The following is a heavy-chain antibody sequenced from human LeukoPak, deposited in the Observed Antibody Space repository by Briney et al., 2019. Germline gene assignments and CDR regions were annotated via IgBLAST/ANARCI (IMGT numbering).Heavy chain of an antibody. CDR1: GYTFTSYY. Sequence: ASVKVSCKASGYTFTSYYLHWVRQAPGQGLEWMGTINPSSGSTSYAQTFQGRVTMARDTSTTTVYMELSSLRSEDTAVYYCARGTLYYGSGIYPHPGNYYFDYWGQGTLVTVSS. D-gene: IGHD3-10*01. CDR2: INPSSGST. V-gene: IGHV1-46*01. CDR3: ARGTLYYGSGIYPHPGNYYFDY. J-gene: IGHJ4*02.